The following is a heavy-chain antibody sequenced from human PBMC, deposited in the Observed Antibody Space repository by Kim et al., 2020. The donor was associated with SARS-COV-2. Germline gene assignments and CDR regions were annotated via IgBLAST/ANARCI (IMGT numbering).Heavy chain of an antibody. CDR1: GDSVSSTAYF. Sequence: SETLSLTCTVSGDSVSSTAYFWVWIRQPPGKGLEWIGSVHSGGTTSYNPYLRSRLTMSMHTSKNQFSLYLMTVTAADTAVYYCATRILVSRGVWGQGTLVTVST. CDR3: ATRILVSRGV. V-gene: IGHV4-39*01. CDR2: VHSGGTT. J-gene: IGHJ4*02. D-gene: IGHD1-26*01.